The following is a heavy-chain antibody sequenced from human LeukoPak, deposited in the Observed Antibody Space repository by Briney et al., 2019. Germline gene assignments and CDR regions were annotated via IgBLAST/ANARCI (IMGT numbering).Heavy chain of an antibody. CDR1: GGTFSSYA. D-gene: IGHD4-23*01. Sequence: SVKVSCKASGGTFSSYAISWVRQAPGQGLEWMGRIIPILGIANYAQKFQGRVTITADKSTSTAYMELSSLRSEDTAVYYCARSYGGSAYFDYWGQGTLVTVSS. CDR3: ARSYGGSAYFDY. J-gene: IGHJ4*02. V-gene: IGHV1-69*04. CDR2: IIPILGIA.